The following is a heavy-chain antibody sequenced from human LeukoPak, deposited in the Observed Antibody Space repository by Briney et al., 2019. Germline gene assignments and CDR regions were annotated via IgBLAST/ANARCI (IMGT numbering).Heavy chain of an antibody. D-gene: IGHD3-3*01. V-gene: IGHV4-39*01. CDR1: GVSISSSSYY. CDR2: IYYSGNT. J-gene: IGHJ4*02. Sequence: SETLSLTCNVSGVSISSSSYYWGWIRRPPGKGLEWVGSIYYSGNTYYNPSLKSRVTISVDTSKNQFSLILTSVTAADTAVYYCARQTGAGLFILPGGQGTLVTVSS. CDR3: ARQTGAGLFILP.